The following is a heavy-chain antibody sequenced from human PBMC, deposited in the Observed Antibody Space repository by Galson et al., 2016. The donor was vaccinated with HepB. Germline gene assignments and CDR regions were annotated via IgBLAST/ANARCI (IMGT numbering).Heavy chain of an antibody. CDR2: ITSKTDGGTT. V-gene: IGHV3-15*01. J-gene: IGHJ4*02. CDR1: GFTFSNAW. D-gene: IGHD2-15*01. Sequence: LRLSCAASGFTFSNAWMSWVRQAPGKGLEWVGRITSKTDGGTTDYAAPVKGRFTISRDDSKNTLYLQMNSLKTEDTALYYCTTGPVVVAAPGDYWGQGTLVTVSS. CDR3: TTGPVVVAAPGDY.